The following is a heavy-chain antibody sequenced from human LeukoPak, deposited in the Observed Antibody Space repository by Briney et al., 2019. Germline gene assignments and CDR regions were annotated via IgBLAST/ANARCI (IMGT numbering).Heavy chain of an antibody. CDR2: IHHSGRT. V-gene: IGHV4-34*01. CDR3: GRGVSPKGMGGRRFDY. Sequence: SETLSLTCAVYGGSFSGYYWSWIRQPPGKGLEWIGEIHHSGRTNYNLSLKSRVTISVDTSKNQFSLKLSSVTAADTAVYYCGRGVSPKGMGGRRFDYWGQGTLVTVSS. CDR1: GGSFSGYY. J-gene: IGHJ4*02. D-gene: IGHD1-26*01.